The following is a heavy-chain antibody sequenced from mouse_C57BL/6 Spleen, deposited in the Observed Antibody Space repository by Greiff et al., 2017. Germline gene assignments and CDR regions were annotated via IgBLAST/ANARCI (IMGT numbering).Heavy chain of an antibody. Sequence: QVQLQQSGAELVKPGASVKLSCKASGYTFTEYTIHWVKQRSGQGLEWIGGFYPGGGSIKYNEKFKDKATLTADKSSSTVYMELSRLTSEDSAVYFCDRDDEGSDYGSSYPYFDDWGKGTTLTVSS. V-gene: IGHV1-62-2*01. D-gene: IGHD1-1*01. J-gene: IGHJ2*01. CDR1: GYTFTEYT. CDR2: FYPGGGSI. CDR3: DRDDEGSDYGSSYPYFDD.